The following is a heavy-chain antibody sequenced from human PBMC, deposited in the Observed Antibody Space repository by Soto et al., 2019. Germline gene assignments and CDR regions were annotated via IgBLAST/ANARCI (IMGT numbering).Heavy chain of an antibody. CDR3: TDELSYSGDRFEY. CDR1: GFTVSSYG. V-gene: IGHV3-33*06. Sequence: PGGSLRLSCAASGFTVSSYGMHWVRQSPGKGLEWVANIWSDGNNKYYRDSVKGRFIVSRDNSQNTLYLQMNSLRVENTAVYYCTDELSYSGDRFEYCGQGTLVTVPS. J-gene: IGHJ4*02. D-gene: IGHD3-10*01. CDR2: IWSDGNNK.